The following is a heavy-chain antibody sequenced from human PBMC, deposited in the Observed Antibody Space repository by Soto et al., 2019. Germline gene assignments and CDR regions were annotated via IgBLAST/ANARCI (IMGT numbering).Heavy chain of an antibody. CDR3: TRAPNTYFDY. CDR2: IRSKAYGGTT. D-gene: IGHD7-27*01. CDR1: GFTFGDYA. J-gene: IGHJ4*02. Sequence: GGSLRLSCTASGFTFGDYAMSWVRQAPGKGLEWVGFIRSKAYGGTTEYAASVKGRFTISRDDSKSIAYLQMNSLKTEDTAVYYCTRAPNTYFDYWGQGTLVTVSS. V-gene: IGHV3-49*04.